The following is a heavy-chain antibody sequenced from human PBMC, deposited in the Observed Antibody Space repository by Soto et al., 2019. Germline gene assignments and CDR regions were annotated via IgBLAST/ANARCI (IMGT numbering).Heavy chain of an antibody. CDR1: GGNFSSYG. CDR2: ISGSGGST. CDR3: AKRSPRYSSGWYHFDY. Sequence: GGSKSLSCAASGGNFSSYGRSWVRQDQGKGLEWVSAISGSGGSTYYADSVKGRFTISRDNSKNTLYLQMNSLRAEDTAVYYCAKRSPRYSSGWYHFDYWGQGTLVTVSS. D-gene: IGHD6-19*01. J-gene: IGHJ4*02. V-gene: IGHV3-23*01.